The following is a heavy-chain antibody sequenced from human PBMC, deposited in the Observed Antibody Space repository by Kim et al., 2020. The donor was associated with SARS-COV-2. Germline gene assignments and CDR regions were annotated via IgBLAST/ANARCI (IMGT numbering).Heavy chain of an antibody. CDR1: GYNFSNHA. D-gene: IGHD4-17*01. CDR3: ASRPLNSLTTSYY. J-gene: IGHJ4*02. CDR2: IRADNHKT. V-gene: IGHV1-3*01. Sequence: ASVKVSCKTSGYNFSNHAIHWVRQAPGQSLEWLGWIRADNHKTKYSQKLGDGVTVISDTAASTAYLELSSLTYEDTAVYYCASRPLNSLTTSYYWGQGTLVTVSS.